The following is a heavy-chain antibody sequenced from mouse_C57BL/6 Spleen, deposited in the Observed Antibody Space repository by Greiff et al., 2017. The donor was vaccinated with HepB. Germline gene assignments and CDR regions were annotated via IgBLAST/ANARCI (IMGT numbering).Heavy chain of an antibody. V-gene: IGHV1-82*01. CDR3: ARESPITTVVKAYALDY. D-gene: IGHD1-1*01. CDR2: IYPGDGDT. Sequence: VQLQQSGPELVKPGASVKISCKASGYAFSSSWMNWVKQRPGKGLEWIGRIYPGDGDTNYNGKFKGKATLTADKSSSTASMQLSSLTSEDSAVYFCARESPITTVVKAYALDYWGQGTSVTVSS. CDR1: GYAFSSSW. J-gene: IGHJ4*01.